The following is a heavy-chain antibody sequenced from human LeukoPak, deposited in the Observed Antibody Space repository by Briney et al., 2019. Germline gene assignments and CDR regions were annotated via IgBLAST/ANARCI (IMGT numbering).Heavy chain of an antibody. Sequence: SETLSLTCTVSGGSISSATYYWSWIRQPAGKGLEWIGRIYTSGSTNYNPSLKSRITISVDTSKNQFSLKLSSVTAADTAVYYCARNSCPSGSCYDNRGYFDYWGQGTLVTVSS. J-gene: IGHJ4*02. V-gene: IGHV4-61*02. D-gene: IGHD2-15*01. CDR1: GGSISSATYY. CDR2: IYTSGST. CDR3: ARNSCPSGSCYDNRGYFDY.